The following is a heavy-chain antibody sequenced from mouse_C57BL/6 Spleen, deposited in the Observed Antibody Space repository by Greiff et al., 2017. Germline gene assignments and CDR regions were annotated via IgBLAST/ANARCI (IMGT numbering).Heavy chain of an antibody. CDR1: GYTFTSYV. CDR3: AIYGNSPYFDY. CDR2: IYPYNDGT. D-gene: IGHD2-1*01. Sequence: VQLQQSGPELVKPGASVKMSCKASGYTFTSYVMHWVKQKPGQGLEWIGYIYPYNDGTKYNEKLIGKATLTSDKSSSTAYMELSSLTSEDAAVYYCAIYGNSPYFDYWGQGTTLTVSS. J-gene: IGHJ2*01. V-gene: IGHV1-14*01.